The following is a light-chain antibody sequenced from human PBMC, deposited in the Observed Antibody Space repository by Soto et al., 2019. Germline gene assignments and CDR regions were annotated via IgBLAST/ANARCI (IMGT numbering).Light chain of an antibody. V-gene: IGKV1-39*01. CDR2: AAS. Sequence: IQMTQSTYSLSASVGDRVTISCRASQSISSFLNWFQQKPGKAPKLLIYAASSLQSGVPSRFSGSGPGTNFTLTIDSLQPEDFATYCCQQSYSIWWTFGQGTKVDIK. J-gene: IGKJ1*01. CDR1: QSISSF. CDR3: QQSYSIWWT.